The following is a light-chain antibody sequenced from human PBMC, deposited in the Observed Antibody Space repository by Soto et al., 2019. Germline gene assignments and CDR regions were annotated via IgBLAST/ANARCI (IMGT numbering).Light chain of an antibody. J-gene: IGLJ2*01. Sequence: QSVLTQPASVSGSPGQSITISCTGTSSDVGSYNLVSWYQQHPGKAPKLMIYEGSKRPSGVSNRFSGSKSGNTASLTISGLQAEDEADYYCCSYAGSDVVFGGGTNLTVL. CDR1: SSDVGSYNL. CDR3: CSYAGSDVV. V-gene: IGLV2-23*01. CDR2: EGS.